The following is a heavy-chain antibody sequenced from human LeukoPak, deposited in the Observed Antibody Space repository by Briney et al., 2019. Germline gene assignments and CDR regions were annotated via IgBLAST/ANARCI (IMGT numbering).Heavy chain of an antibody. CDR2: ISSSGSTI. CDR1: GFTFSDYY. Sequence: QSGGSLRLSCAAPGFTFSDYYMSWIRQAPGKGLEWVSYISSSGSTIYYADSVKGRFTISRDNAKNSLYLQMNSLRAEDTAVYYCARGPETGTFYYYYYYYMDVWGKGTTVTVSS. D-gene: IGHD1-1*01. CDR3: ARGPETGTFYYYYYYYMDV. V-gene: IGHV3-11*04. J-gene: IGHJ6*03.